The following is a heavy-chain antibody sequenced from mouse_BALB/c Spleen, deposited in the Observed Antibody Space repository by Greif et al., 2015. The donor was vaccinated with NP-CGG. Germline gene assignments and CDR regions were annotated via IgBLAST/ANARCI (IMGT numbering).Heavy chain of an antibody. J-gene: IGHJ2*01. Sequence: EVKLVESGGGLVQPGGSRKLSCAASGFTFRDYGMAWVRQAPGKGPEWVAFISNLAYSIYYADTVTGRFTISRENAKNTLYLEMSSLRSEDTAMYYCARDYYGSSYYFDYWGQGTTLTVSS. CDR1: GFTFRDYG. D-gene: IGHD1-1*01. V-gene: IGHV5-15*02. CDR2: ISNLAYSI. CDR3: ARDYYGSSYYFDY.